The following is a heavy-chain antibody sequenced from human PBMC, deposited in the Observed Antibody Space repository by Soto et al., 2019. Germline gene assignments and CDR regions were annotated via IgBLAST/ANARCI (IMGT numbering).Heavy chain of an antibody. CDR2: INPSGGST. Sequence: ASVNVSCKASGYTFTSYYMHWVRQAPGQGLEWMGIINPSGGSTSYAQKFQGRVTMTRDTSTSTVYMELSSLRSEDTAVYYCARVLSRSAGTFGMDVWGQGTTVTVSS. J-gene: IGHJ6*02. CDR1: GYTFTSYY. D-gene: IGHD6-13*01. V-gene: IGHV1-46*01. CDR3: ARVLSRSAGTFGMDV.